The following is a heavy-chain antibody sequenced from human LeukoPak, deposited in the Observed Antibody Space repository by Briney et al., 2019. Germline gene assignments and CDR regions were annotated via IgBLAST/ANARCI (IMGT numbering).Heavy chain of an antibody. J-gene: IGHJ4*02. CDR1: GFTFSTYA. CDR3: ARAINSAWHNIDY. D-gene: IGHD2/OR15-2a*01. Sequence: PGGSLILSCGASGFTFSTYAMHWVRQAPGKGLEWVEVISYHGSDKYYVDSVKGRFTISRDNSKNTLYLQMNSLRTEDTAVFYCARAINSAWHNIDYWGQGTLVTVSS. CDR2: ISYHGSDK. V-gene: IGHV3-30*04.